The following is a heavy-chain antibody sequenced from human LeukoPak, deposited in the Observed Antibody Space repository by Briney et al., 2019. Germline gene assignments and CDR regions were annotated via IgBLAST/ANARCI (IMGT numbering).Heavy chain of an antibody. CDR1: GFTLSSYA. V-gene: IGHV3-30-3*01. CDR2: ISYDGSNK. D-gene: IGHD2-2*01. CDR3: ARDAYCSSTSCYPATGSSYSWFDP. J-gene: IGHJ5*02. Sequence: PGRSLRLSCAASGFTLSSYAMHWVRQAPGKGLEWVAVISYDGSNKYYADSVKGRFTISRDNSKNTLYLQMNSLRAEDTAVYYCARDAYCSSTSCYPATGSSYSWFDPWGQGTLVTVSS.